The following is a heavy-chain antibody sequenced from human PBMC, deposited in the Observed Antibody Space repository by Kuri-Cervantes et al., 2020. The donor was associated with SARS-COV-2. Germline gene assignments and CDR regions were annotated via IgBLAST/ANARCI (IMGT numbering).Heavy chain of an antibody. J-gene: IGHJ4*02. CDR1: GYTFTSYY. CDR3: ARDVFPAYYYDSSGPTPGMW. V-gene: IGHV1-46*01. Sequence: ASVKVSCNASGYTFTSYYMHWVRQAPGQGLEWMGIINPSGGSTSYAQKFQGRFTMTRDTSTSTVYMELSSLRSEDTAVYYCARDVFPAYYYDSSGPTPGMWWGQGTLVTVSS. D-gene: IGHD3-22*01. CDR2: INPSGGST.